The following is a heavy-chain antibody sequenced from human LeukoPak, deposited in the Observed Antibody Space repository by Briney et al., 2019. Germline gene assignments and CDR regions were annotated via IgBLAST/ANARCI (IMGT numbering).Heavy chain of an antibody. Sequence: SGPTLVNPTQTLTLTCTFSGFSLSTSGMCVSWIRQPPGKALEWLARIDWDDDKFYSTSLKTRLTVSKDTSKNQVVLTMTNMDPVDTATYYCAWKIAVAAPFDYWGQGTLVTVSS. CDR2: IDWDDDK. CDR1: GFSLSTSGMC. CDR3: AWKIAVAAPFDY. V-gene: IGHV2-70*17. D-gene: IGHD6-19*01. J-gene: IGHJ4*02.